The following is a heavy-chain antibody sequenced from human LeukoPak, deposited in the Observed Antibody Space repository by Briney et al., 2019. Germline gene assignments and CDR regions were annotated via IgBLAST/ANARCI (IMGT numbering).Heavy chain of an antibody. J-gene: IGHJ4*02. CDR2: INYDGSNR. Sequence: PGGSLRLSCAASGFTLSDYGMHWVRQGPGKGLEWLAVINYDGSNRYYADSVKGRFTISKDSSENTLYLQMNRLRVEDTAIYYCARWGGTRQFYFDYWGQGTLATVSS. CDR3: ARWGGTRQFYFDY. CDR1: GFTLSDYG. V-gene: IGHV3-33*01. D-gene: IGHD2-2*01.